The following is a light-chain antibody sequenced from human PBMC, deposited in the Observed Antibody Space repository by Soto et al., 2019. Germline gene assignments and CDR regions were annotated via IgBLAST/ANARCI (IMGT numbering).Light chain of an antibody. Sequence: EIVVTQSPATLSVSPGERATLSCRARQSVSRALAWYQQKPGQAPRLLIYDASTRATGIPARFSGNGSGTEFTLTISSLQSEDFAIYYCQQYDTNSGTFGQGTKLEIK. CDR1: QSVSRA. CDR3: QQYDTNSGT. V-gene: IGKV3-15*01. CDR2: DAS. J-gene: IGKJ2*01.